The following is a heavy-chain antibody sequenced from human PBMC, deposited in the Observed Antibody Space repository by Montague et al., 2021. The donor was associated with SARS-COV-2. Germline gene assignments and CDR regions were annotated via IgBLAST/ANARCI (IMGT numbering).Heavy chain of an antibody. CDR2: SDNSGIT. V-gene: IGHV4-59*08. Sequence: SETLSLTCSVSGDYINDYYWSWIRQSPGKRLEWIGTSDNSGITYYSPSLKSRVTISLDTSKNQFSLNLDSVTASDTAMYYCARVISAVAGVNFYFDYWGQGTLVTVSS. J-gene: IGHJ4*02. D-gene: IGHD6-19*01. CDR1: GDYINDYY. CDR3: ARVISAVAGVNFYFDY.